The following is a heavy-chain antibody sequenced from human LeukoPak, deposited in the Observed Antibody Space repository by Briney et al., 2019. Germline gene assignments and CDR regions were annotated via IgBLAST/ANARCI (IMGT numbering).Heavy chain of an antibody. CDR3: AEVGCSGGSCYSGRGPFDP. J-gene: IGHJ5*02. CDR1: GFTFSSYW. D-gene: IGHD2-15*01. Sequence: GGSLRLSCAASGFTFSSYWMSWVRQAPGKGLEWVANIKQDGSEKYYVDSVKGRFTISRDNAKNSLYLQMNSLRAEDTAVYYCAEVGCSGGSCYSGRGPFDPWGQGTLVTVSS. CDR2: IKQDGSEK. V-gene: IGHV3-7*01.